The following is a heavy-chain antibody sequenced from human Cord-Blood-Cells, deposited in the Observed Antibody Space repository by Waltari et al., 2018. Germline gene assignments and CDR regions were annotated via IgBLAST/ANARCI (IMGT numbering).Heavy chain of an antibody. CDR2: IHAGNGNT. J-gene: IGHJ6*03. V-gene: IGHV1-3*01. CDR1: GYTFTRYA. Sequence: QVQLVQSGAEVKKPGASVKVSCKASGYTFTRYAMHWVRQAPGQRLEWMGWIHAGNGNTKYSQKFQGRVTITRDTSASTAYMELSSLRSEDTAVYYCARDEYSSSYYYYMDVWGKGTTVTVSS. CDR3: ARDEYSSSYYYYMDV. D-gene: IGHD6-6*01.